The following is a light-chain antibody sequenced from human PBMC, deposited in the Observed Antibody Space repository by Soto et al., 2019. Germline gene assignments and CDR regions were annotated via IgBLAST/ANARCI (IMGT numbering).Light chain of an antibody. Sequence: DIQMTQSPSSVAASVGDSVTITCRASQGIGSWLAWYQQKPGKAPKLLISAASNLQGGVPSRFSCSASGTDFTLTISSLQPEDFATYYCQQAYSFPLTFGGGTKVEVK. CDR1: QGIGSW. J-gene: IGKJ4*01. V-gene: IGKV1-12*01. CDR2: AAS. CDR3: QQAYSFPLT.